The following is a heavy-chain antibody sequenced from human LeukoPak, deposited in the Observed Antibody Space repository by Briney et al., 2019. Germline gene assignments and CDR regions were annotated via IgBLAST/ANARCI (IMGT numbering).Heavy chain of an antibody. V-gene: IGHV3-21*01. CDR1: GFTFSSYS. Sequence: GGSLRLSRAASGFTFSSYSMNWVRQAPGKGLEWVSSISSSSSYIYYADSVKGRFTISRDNAKNSLYLQMNSLRAEDTAVYYCARLANYYDSSGDGFDIWGQGTMVTVSS. CDR3: ARLANYYDSSGDGFDI. D-gene: IGHD3-22*01. J-gene: IGHJ3*02. CDR2: ISSSSSYI.